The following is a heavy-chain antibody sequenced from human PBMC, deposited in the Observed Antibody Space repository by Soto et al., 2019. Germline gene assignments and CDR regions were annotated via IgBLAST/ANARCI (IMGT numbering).Heavy chain of an antibody. CDR2: IGGRGGNA. CDR1: GFSFIDYA. Sequence: PGGSLRLSCAASGFSFIDYAINWVRQVPGRGLEYVAGIGGRGGNAFYADSMKGRFSISRDNSKNTVYLHVHNLRVDDSAMYYCAKARHSGDFAGSYDSWGQGTLVTVSS. V-gene: IGHV3-23*01. D-gene: IGHD2-21*02. CDR3: AKARHSGDFAGSYDS. J-gene: IGHJ5*02.